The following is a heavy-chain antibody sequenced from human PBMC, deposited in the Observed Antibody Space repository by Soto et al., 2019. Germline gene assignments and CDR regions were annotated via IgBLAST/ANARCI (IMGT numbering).Heavy chain of an antibody. V-gene: IGHV4-31*03. D-gene: IGHD3-10*01. J-gene: IGHJ6*02. CDR2: IYYRGST. CDR3: ARDVGIRFGELSTSANYYYGLDV. Sequence: QVQLQESGPGLVKPSQTQSLTCTVSGGSISSGGYYWTWIRQHPEKGLEWIGYIYYRGSTHYNPSLKSRATISADTSKNQFSLDLNFVRGAHTAVYYCARDVGIRFGELSTSANYYYGLDVWGQGTTVTVSS. CDR1: GGSISSGGYY.